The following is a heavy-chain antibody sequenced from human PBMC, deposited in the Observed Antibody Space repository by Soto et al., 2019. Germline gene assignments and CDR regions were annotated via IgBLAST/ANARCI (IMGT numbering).Heavy chain of an antibody. CDR3: ARQRYDSDTGPNFQYYFDS. D-gene: IGHD3-22*01. CDR1: GYSFAGYW. V-gene: IGHV5-10-1*01. CDR2: IDPSDSQT. Sequence: GESLKISCKGSGYSFAGYWITWVRQKPGKGLEWMGRIDPSDSQTYYSPSFRGHVTVSATKSITTVFLQWSSLRASDTAMYYCARQRYDSDTGPNFQYYFDSWGQGTPVTVSS. J-gene: IGHJ4*02.